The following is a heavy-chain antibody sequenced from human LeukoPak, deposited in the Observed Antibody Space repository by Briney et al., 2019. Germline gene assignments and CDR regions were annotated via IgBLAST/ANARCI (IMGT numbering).Heavy chain of an antibody. CDR1: GFTFDKAW. D-gene: IGHD1-26*01. CDR2: ITSGSSYI. J-gene: IGHJ6*03. V-gene: IGHV3-21*01. Sequence: GGSLRLSCAASGFTFDKAWMTWVRQAPGKGLEWVSSITSGSSYIYYADSVKGRFTISRDNAKNSLYLQMNSLRAEDTAVYYCARDPYSGSYGNYYYYFMDVWGKGTTVTISS. CDR3: ARDPYSGSYGNYYYYFMDV.